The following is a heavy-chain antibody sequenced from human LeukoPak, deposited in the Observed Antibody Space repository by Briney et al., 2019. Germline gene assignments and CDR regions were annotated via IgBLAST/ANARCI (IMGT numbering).Heavy chain of an antibody. D-gene: IGHD6-6*01. CDR2: ITESDYA. Sequence: PGGSLRLSCAASGFTVSTNYMSWVRQAPGKGLEWVSTITESDYAYLADSVRGRFTISRDNSKNTLFLQMNSLRAEDTAVYYCAKKGGQISRSPGNYFDYWGQGTLVTVSS. J-gene: IGHJ4*02. V-gene: IGHV3-53*01. CDR3: AKKGGQISRSPGNYFDY. CDR1: GFTVSTNY.